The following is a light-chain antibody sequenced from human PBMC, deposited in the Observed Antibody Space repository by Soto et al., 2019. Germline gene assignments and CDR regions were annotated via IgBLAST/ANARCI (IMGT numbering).Light chain of an antibody. CDR2: SAS. CDR3: QQFYDYPLT. Sequence: AIQLTQSPSSLSASIGDRVTISCRASQGISTLFSWYQQKPGKAPKLLIYSASTLENGVPSRFSGSGSGADFTLTISRLQPEDFAIYYCQQFYDYPLTFGGGTKVEIK. J-gene: IGKJ4*01. V-gene: IGKV1D-13*01. CDR1: QGISTL.